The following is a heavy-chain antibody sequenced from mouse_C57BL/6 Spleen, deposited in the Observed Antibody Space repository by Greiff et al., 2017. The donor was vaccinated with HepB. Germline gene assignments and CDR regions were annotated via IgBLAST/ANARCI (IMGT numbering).Heavy chain of an antibody. J-gene: IGHJ2*01. D-gene: IGHD1-1*01. V-gene: IGHV1-80*01. CDR2: IYPGDGDT. Sequence: VQLQESGAELVKPGASVKISCKASGYAFSSYWMNWVKQRPGKGLEWIGQIYPGDGDTNYNGKFKGKATLTADKSSSTAYMQLSSLTAEDSAVYFCARSGLLRGDYWGQGTTLTVSS. CDR3: ARSGLLRGDY. CDR1: GYAFSSYW.